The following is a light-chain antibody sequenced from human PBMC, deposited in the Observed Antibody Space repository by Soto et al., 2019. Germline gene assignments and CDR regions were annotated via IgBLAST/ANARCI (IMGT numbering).Light chain of an antibody. V-gene: IGKV3-11*01. Sequence: EIVLTQSPVTLSLSPGERATLSCRASQSVDYYLAWYQQKPGQAPRLLIYASSNRATGIPARFSGSGSGTDFTLTISSLEPDDFPVYYCLQRSNWPLTFGGGTKVEIK. CDR2: ASS. J-gene: IGKJ4*01. CDR3: LQRSNWPLT. CDR1: QSVDYY.